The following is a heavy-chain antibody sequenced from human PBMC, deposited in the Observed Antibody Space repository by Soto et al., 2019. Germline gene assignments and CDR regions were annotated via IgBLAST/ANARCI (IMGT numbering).Heavy chain of an antibody. Sequence: GESLKISCKGSGYSFTSYWIGWVRQMPGKGLEWMGIIYPGDSDTRYSPSFQGQVTISADKSISTAYLQWTSLKASDTAMYYCARQDCSGGSCFFIFDYWGQGTLVTVSS. CDR2: IYPGDSDT. V-gene: IGHV5-51*01. D-gene: IGHD2-15*01. CDR1: GYSFTSYW. CDR3: ARQDCSGGSCFFIFDY. J-gene: IGHJ4*02.